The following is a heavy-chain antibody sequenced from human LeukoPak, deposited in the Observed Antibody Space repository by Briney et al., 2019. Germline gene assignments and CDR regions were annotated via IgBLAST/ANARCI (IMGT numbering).Heavy chain of an antibody. CDR1: GGSFSGYY. J-gene: IGHJ4*02. Sequence: SETLSLTCAVYGGSFSGYYWSWIRQPPGKGLEWIGEINHSGSTNYNPSLKSRVTISVDTSKNQLSLKLSSVTAADTAVYYCARGRSWCGDSYFDYWGQGTLVTVSS. CDR2: INHSGST. CDR3: ARGRSWCGDSYFDY. D-gene: IGHD4-17*01. V-gene: IGHV4-34*01.